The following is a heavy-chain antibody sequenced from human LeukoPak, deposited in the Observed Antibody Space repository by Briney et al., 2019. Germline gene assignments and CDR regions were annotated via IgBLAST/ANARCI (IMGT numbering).Heavy chain of an antibody. J-gene: IGHJ4*02. CDR2: ISSSGSTI. CDR3: ARAPPSSDY. V-gene: IGHV3-48*03. CDR1: GFTFSSYE. Sequence: PGGSLRLSCAASGFTFSSYEMNWVRQAPGKGLEWVSYISSSGSTIYYADSVKGRFTISRDNAKNSLYLQMNSLRAEDTAVYFCARAPPSSDYWGQGTLVTVSS.